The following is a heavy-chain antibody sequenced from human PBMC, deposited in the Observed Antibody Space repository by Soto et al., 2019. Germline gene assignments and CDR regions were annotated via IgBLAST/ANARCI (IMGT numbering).Heavy chain of an antibody. CDR1: GGSISSYC. CDR3: ARGVGRYGSNLDY. D-gene: IGHD1-26*01. V-gene: IGHV4-59*01. CDR2: ICNSGGT. J-gene: IGHJ4*02. Sequence: QVQLQESGPGLVKPSETLSLTCTVSGGSISSYCWSWVRQPPGEGLEWIANICNSGGTNYNPSLKSRVVISVDTSRNQFSLKLSSLTAADTAVYYCARGVGRYGSNLDYWGQGNLVTVSS.